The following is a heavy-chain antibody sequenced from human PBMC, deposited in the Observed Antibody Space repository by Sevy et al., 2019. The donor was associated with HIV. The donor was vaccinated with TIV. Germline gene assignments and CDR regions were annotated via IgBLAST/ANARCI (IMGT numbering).Heavy chain of an antibody. CDR1: GGSISSSSYY. J-gene: IGHJ5*02. V-gene: IGHV4-39*01. Sequence: SETLSLTCTVSGGSISSSSYYWGWIRQPPGKGLEWIGSIYYSGSTYYNPSLKSRVTISVDTSKNQFSLKLSSVTAADTAVYYCARHSSSSSPWGRLVGNNWFDPWGQGTLVTVSS. CDR2: IYYSGST. CDR3: ARHSSSSSPWGRLVGNNWFDP. D-gene: IGHD6-6*01.